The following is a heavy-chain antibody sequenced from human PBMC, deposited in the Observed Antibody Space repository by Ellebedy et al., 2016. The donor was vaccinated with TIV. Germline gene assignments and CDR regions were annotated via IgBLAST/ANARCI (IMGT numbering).Heavy chain of an antibody. CDR1: GCTFSSDA. CDR3: ARVNQWQGFDP. Sequence: SVKVSXXASGCTFSSDALSWVRQAPGQGLEWMGRIIPILVVPDYAQRFQGRVTITADKSTSTAYMELSSLRSEDTAMYYCARVNQWQGFDPWGQGTLVTVSS. CDR2: IIPILVVP. D-gene: IGHD6-19*01. V-gene: IGHV1-69*04. J-gene: IGHJ5*02.